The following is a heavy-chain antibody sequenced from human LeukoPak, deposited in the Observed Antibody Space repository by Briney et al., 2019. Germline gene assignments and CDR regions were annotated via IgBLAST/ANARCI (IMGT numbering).Heavy chain of an antibody. CDR1: GGSISSYY. Sequence: ASETLSLTCTVSGGSISSYYWSWIRQPPGKGLEWIGYIYYSGSTNYNPSLKSRVTISVDASKNQFSLKLSSVTAADTAVYYCARASSGTYYYFENWGQGTLVTVSS. J-gene: IGHJ4*02. CDR3: ARASSGTYYYFEN. D-gene: IGHD1-26*01. CDR2: IYYSGST. V-gene: IGHV4-59*12.